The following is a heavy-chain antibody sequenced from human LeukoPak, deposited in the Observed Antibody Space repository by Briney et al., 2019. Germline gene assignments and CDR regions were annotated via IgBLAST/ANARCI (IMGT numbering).Heavy chain of an antibody. D-gene: IGHD3-22*01. J-gene: IGHJ3*02. CDR3: ARRYYDSSGFDVFDI. V-gene: IGHV4-39*01. Sequence: SETLSLTCTVSGGSISSSSYYWGWIRQPPGKGLEWIGSIYYSGSTYYNPSLKSRVTISVDTSKNQFSLKLSSVTAADTAVYYCARRYYDSSGFDVFDIWGQGTMVTVSS. CDR1: GGSISSSSYY. CDR2: IYYSGST.